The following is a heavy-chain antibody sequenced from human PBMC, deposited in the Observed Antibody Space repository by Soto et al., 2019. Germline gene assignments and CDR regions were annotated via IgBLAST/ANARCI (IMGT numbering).Heavy chain of an antibody. CDR3: ARASGSMYYYDSSGYYYDY. CDR2: IYYSGST. Sequence: QVQLQESGPGLVKPSQTLSLICTVSGGSISSGGYYWSWIRQHPGKGLEWIGYIYYSGSTYYNPSLKSRVTISVDTSKNQFSLKLSSVTAADTAVYYCARASGSMYYYDSSGYYYDYWGQGTLVTVSS. CDR1: GGSISSGGYY. V-gene: IGHV4-31*03. D-gene: IGHD3-22*01. J-gene: IGHJ4*02.